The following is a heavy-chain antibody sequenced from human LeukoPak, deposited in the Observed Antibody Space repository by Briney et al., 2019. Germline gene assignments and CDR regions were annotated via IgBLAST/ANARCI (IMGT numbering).Heavy chain of an antibody. Sequence: QPGGSLRLSCAASGFTFSSYAMSWVRQAPGKGLEWVSAISGSGGSTYYADSVKGRFTISRDNVKNSLYLQMNFLRAEDTAVYYCARAGYTYTTLYYWGPGTPVTVSS. CDR1: GFTFSSYA. J-gene: IGHJ4*02. D-gene: IGHD5-18*01. CDR3: ARAGYTYTTLYY. CDR2: ISGSGGST. V-gene: IGHV3-23*01.